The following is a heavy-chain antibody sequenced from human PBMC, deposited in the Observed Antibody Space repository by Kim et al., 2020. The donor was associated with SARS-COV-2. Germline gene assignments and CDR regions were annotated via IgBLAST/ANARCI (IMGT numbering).Heavy chain of an antibody. Sequence: SRVTISVDTSKSQFSLKLSSVTAADTAVYYCARGSTVVVTPGYYYGMDVWGQGTTVTVSS. V-gene: IGHV4-31*02. CDR3: ARGSTVVVTPGYYYGMDV. D-gene: IGHD3-22*01. J-gene: IGHJ6*02.